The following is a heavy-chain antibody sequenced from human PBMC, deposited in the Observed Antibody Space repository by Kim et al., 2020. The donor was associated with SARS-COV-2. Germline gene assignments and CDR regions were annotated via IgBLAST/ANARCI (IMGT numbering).Heavy chain of an antibody. Sequence: SYTTEYAASVNGRFTISRDDSKNSLYLQMNSLKTEDTAVYYCARGPLIDYWGQGTLVTVSS. V-gene: IGHV3-72*01. CDR3: ARGPLIDY. CDR2: SYTT. J-gene: IGHJ4*02.